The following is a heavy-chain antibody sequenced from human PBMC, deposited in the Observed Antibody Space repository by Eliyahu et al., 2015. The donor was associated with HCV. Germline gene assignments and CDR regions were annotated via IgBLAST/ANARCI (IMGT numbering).Heavy chain of an antibody. V-gene: IGHV3-7*03. CDR1: GFXFXXYW. D-gene: IGHD6-13*01. CDR2: IKQDGSEK. J-gene: IGHJ5*02. CDR3: ARGAQQLVYPKVPNPTRCWFDP. Sequence: EVQLVESGGGLVQPGGSLRLSCAASGFXFXXYWXSWXRQAPGKGLEWGGNIKQDGSEKYYVDSVKGRFTISRDNAKNSLYLQMNSLRAEDTAVYYCARGAQQLVYPKVPNPTRCWFDPWGQGTLVTVSS.